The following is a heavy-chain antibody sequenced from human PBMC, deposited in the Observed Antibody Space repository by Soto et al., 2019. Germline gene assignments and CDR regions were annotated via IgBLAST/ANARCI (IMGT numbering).Heavy chain of an antibody. Sequence: GASVKVSCKASGYTFTSYGISWVRQAPGQGLEWMGWISAYNGNTNYAQKLQGRVTMTTDTSTSTAYMELRSLRSDDTAVYYCGRLEGLATMSCYFDYWGQGALVTVSS. CDR1: GYTFTSYG. V-gene: IGHV1-18*01. CDR2: ISAYNGNT. J-gene: IGHJ4*02. D-gene: IGHD5-12*01. CDR3: GRLEGLATMSCYFDY.